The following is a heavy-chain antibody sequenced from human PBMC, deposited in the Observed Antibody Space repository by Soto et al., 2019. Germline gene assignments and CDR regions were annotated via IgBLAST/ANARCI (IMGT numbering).Heavy chain of an antibody. V-gene: IGHV4-61*08. D-gene: IGHD5-18*01. CDR2: IYSSGST. J-gene: IGHJ4*02. CDR1: GGSISSGGYS. Sequence: SETLSLTCAVSGGSISSGGYSWSWFRQPPGKGLEWIGYIYSSGSTHYNPSLQSRVTISADTSKNQVSLKVNSVTAADTAVYYCARDHPHSYGVYYFDYWGQGTPVTVSS. CDR3: ARDHPHSYGVYYFDY.